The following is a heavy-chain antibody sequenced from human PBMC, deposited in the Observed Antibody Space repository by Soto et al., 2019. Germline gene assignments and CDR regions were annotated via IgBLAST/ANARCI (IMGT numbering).Heavy chain of an antibody. Sequence: QVQLVQSGAEVKKPGASVKVSCKASGYTFTSYYMHWVRQAPGQGLEWMGWINPNSGDTNYAQKFQGWVTMTRDTSISTAYMKLTRLRSDDTALYYCARGQLGHKYYVDYWGQGNLVTVPS. D-gene: IGHD1-1*01. J-gene: IGHJ4*02. V-gene: IGHV1-2*04. CDR1: GYTFTSYY. CDR2: INPNSGDT. CDR3: ARGQLGHKYYVDY.